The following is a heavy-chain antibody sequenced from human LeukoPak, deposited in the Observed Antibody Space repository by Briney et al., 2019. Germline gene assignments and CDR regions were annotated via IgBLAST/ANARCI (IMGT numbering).Heavy chain of an antibody. D-gene: IGHD3-10*01. V-gene: IGHV3-43*02. Sequence: GGSLRLSCAASGFTFDDYAMHRVRQAPGKGLEWVSLIGGDGGSANYADSVKGRFTISRDNSKNSLYLQMNSLRTEDTALYYCSRNFYFGSGSYGYYFDYWGQGTLVTVSS. CDR3: SRNFYFGSGSYGYYFDY. J-gene: IGHJ4*02. CDR2: IGGDGGSA. CDR1: GFTFDDYA.